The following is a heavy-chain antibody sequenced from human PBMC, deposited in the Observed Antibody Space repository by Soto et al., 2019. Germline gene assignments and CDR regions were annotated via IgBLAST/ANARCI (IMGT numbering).Heavy chain of an antibody. J-gene: IGHJ4*02. CDR1: GFSVNNNY. CDR3: AKLWGYYFES. Sequence: GGSLRLSCSASGFSVNNNYMTWVRQAPGRRPEWVAVIYTRGTTHYADFATGRFTFSRDNSKNTLYLQMDSLRPEDTAVYYCAKLWGYYFESWGPGXLVTVHS. D-gene: IGHD2-21*01. CDR2: IYTRGTT. V-gene: IGHV3-53*01.